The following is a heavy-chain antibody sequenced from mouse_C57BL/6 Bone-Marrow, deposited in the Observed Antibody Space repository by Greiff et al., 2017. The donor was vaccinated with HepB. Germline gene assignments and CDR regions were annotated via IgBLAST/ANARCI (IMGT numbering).Heavy chain of an antibody. J-gene: IGHJ4*01. V-gene: IGHV5-15*01. D-gene: IGHD2-3*01. CDR3: ARHDGYYTMDY. Sequence: EVKLVESGGGLVQPGGSLKLSCAASGFTFSDYGMAWVRQAPRKGPEWVAFISNLAYSIYYADTVTGRVTISRENAKNTLYLEMSSLRSEDTAMYYCARHDGYYTMDYWGQGTSVTVSS. CDR1: GFTFSDYG. CDR2: ISNLAYSI.